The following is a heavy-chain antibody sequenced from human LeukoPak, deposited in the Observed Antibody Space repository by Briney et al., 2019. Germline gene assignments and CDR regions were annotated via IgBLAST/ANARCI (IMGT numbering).Heavy chain of an antibody. J-gene: IGHJ6*03. Sequence: GGSLRLSCAASGFTFSSYGMHWVRQAPGKGLEWVAFIRYDGSNKYYADSVKGRFIISRDNSKNSLNLQMSSLRGEDTAVYYCARAVANIETGVYHNYMDVWGRGTTVTVSS. CDR3: ARAVANIETGVYHNYMDV. V-gene: IGHV3-30*02. CDR2: IRYDGSNK. CDR1: GFTFSSYG. D-gene: IGHD6-19*01.